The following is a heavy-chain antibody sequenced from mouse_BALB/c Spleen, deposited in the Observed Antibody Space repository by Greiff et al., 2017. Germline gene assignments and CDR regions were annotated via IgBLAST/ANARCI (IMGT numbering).Heavy chain of an antibody. CDR1: GFTFSSYA. Sequence: EVMLVESGGGLVKPGGSLKLSCAASGFTFSSYAMSWVRQSPEKRLEWVAEISSGGSYTYYPDTVTGRFTISRDNAKNTLYLEMSSLRSEDTAMYYCAREGNDYFDYWGQGTTLTVSS. CDR3: AREGNDYFDY. D-gene: IGHD2-3*01. J-gene: IGHJ2*01. CDR2: ISSGGSYT. V-gene: IGHV5-9-4*01.